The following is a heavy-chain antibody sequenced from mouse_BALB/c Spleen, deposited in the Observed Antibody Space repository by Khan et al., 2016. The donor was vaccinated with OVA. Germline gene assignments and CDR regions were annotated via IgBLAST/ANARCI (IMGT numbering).Heavy chain of an antibody. CDR3: ARNYDYDEGLAD. Sequence: QVQLKESGPGLVQPSQSLSITCTVSGFSLTSYGVHWVRQSPGKGLEWLGVIWSGGITDYSAAFISRLSISKDNSKSQVFFKMNSLQANDTAIYYCARNYDYDEGLADWGQGTLVTVSA. J-gene: IGHJ3*01. CDR1: GFSLTSYG. V-gene: IGHV2-2*02. D-gene: IGHD2-4*01. CDR2: IWSGGIT.